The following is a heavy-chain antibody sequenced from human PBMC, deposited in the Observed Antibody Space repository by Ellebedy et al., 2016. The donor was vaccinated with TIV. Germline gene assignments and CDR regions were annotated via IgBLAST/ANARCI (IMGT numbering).Heavy chain of an antibody. V-gene: IGHV1-46*01. Sequence: AASVKVSCKASGYTFTSYYMHWVRQAPGQGLEWMGIINPSGGSTSYAQKLQGRVTLTRDTSTSTVYMELSSLKSEDTAVYYCTRSYDSSGYYFDYWGQGTLVTVSS. CDR1: GYTFTSYY. D-gene: IGHD3-22*01. CDR3: TRSYDSSGYYFDY. CDR2: INPSGGST. J-gene: IGHJ4*02.